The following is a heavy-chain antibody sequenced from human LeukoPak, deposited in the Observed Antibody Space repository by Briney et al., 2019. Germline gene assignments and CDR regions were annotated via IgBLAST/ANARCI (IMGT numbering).Heavy chain of an antibody. Sequence: PGGSLRLSCAASGFTFSGSAMHWVRQASGKGLEWVGRIRSKANSYATAYAASVKGRFTISRDDSKNTAYLQMNSLRAEDTAVYYCAKVYDNQLLFNWFDPWGQGTLVTVSS. CDR3: AKVYDNQLLFNWFDP. CDR1: GFTFSGSA. J-gene: IGHJ5*02. V-gene: IGHV3-73*01. CDR2: IRSKANSYAT. D-gene: IGHD2-2*01.